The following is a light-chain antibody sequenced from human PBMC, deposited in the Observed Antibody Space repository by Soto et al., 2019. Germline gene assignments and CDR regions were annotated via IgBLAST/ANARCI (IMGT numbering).Light chain of an antibody. CDR1: SSDVGGYNY. CDR3: SSYTSSETVV. J-gene: IGLJ2*01. V-gene: IGLV2-14*03. CDR2: DVS. Sequence: QSVLTQPASVTGSPGQSITISCSGSSSDVGGYNYVSWYQQHPGRAPKLMIYDVSNRPSGVSNRFSGSKSGNTASLTISWLQAADDADYYCSSYTSSETVVFGGGTKVTVL.